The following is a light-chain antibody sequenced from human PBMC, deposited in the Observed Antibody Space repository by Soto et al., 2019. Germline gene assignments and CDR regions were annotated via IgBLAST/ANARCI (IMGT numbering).Light chain of an antibody. CDR3: QQYNTYSPYT. CDR2: DAS. Sequence: DIQMTQSPSTLSAYVGDRVTITCRASQSISTWLAWYQQKPGKAPKVLIYDASSLESGVPSRFSGSGSGTEFTLTISSLQPDDFATYYCQQYNTYSPYTFGQGTKVDIK. J-gene: IGKJ2*01. CDR1: QSISTW. V-gene: IGKV1-5*01.